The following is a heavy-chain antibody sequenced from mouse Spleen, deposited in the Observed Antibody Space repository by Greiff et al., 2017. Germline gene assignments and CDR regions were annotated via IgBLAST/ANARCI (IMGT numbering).Heavy chain of an antibody. CDR1: GYTFTSYW. CDR3: ARLPSFLYYAMDY. J-gene: IGHJ4*01. V-gene: IGHV1-53*01. Sequence: VQLQQPGTELVKPGASVKLSCKASGYTFTSYWMHWVKQRPGQGLEWIGNINPSNGGTNYNEKFKSKATLTVDKSSSTAYMQLSSLTSEDSAVYYCARLPSFLYYAMDYWGQGTSVTVSS. CDR2: INPSNGGT.